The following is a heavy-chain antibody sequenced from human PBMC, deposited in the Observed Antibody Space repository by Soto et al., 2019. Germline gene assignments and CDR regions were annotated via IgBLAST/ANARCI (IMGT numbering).Heavy chain of an antibody. J-gene: IGHJ1*01. CDR1: GFSLSTSGVG. CDR3: AHRPYYYDSSGYSREGYFQH. Sequence: QITLKESGPTLVKPTQTLTLTCTFSGFSLSTSGVGVGWIRQPPGKALEWLALIYWDDGKRYSPSLKSRLTITKDTSKNQVVLTMTNMDPVDTATYYCAHRPYYYDSSGYSREGYFQHWGQGTLVTVAS. D-gene: IGHD3-22*01. CDR2: IYWDDGK. V-gene: IGHV2-5*02.